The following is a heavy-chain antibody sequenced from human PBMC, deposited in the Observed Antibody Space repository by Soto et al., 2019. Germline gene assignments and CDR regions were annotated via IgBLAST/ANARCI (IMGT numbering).Heavy chain of an antibody. CDR2: TYYRSKWYN. Sequence: SETLSLTCAISGDSVSSNSAAWNWIRQSPSRGLEWLGRTYYRSKWYNDYAVSVKSRITINPDTSKNQFSLQLNSVTPEDTAVYYCARDLGGTLSPDFGFDYWGQGTLVTVSS. D-gene: IGHD3-16*01. V-gene: IGHV6-1*01. CDR1: GDSVSSNSAA. J-gene: IGHJ4*02. CDR3: ARDLGGTLSPDFGFDY.